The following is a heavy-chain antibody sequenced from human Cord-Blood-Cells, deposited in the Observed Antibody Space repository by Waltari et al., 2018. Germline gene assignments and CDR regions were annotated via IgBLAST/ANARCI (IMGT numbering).Heavy chain of an antibody. CDR2: IYYSGST. V-gene: IGHV4-39*01. Sequence: QLQLQESGPGLVKPSETLSLTCTVSGGSISSSSYYWGWLRPPPGKGLEWIGSIYYSGSTYYNPSLKSRVTISVDTSKNQFSLKLSSVTAADTAVYYCARQVWYGSGSYYNWFDPWGQGTLVTVSS. D-gene: IGHD3-10*01. CDR1: GGSISSSSYY. J-gene: IGHJ5*02. CDR3: ARQVWYGSGSYYNWFDP.